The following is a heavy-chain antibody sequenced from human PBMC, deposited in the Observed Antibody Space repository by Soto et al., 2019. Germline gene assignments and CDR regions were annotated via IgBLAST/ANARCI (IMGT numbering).Heavy chain of an antibody. V-gene: IGHV3-30*18. Sequence: GGSLRLSCAASGFTFSSYGMHWVRQAPGKGLEWVAVISYDGSNKYYADSVKGRFTISRDNSKNTLYLQMNSLRAEDTAVYYCAKSVGSSWDNWFDPWGQGTLVTAPQ. CDR3: AKSVGSSWDNWFDP. J-gene: IGHJ5*02. D-gene: IGHD6-13*01. CDR2: ISYDGSNK. CDR1: GFTFSSYG.